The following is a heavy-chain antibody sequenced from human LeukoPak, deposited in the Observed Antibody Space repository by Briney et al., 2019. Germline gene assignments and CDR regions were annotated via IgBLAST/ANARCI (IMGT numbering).Heavy chain of an antibody. D-gene: IGHD6-19*01. CDR2: IYYSGST. V-gene: IGHV4-59*11. CDR3: ARLLGSSGWYLTPYFDY. J-gene: IGHJ4*02. Sequence: PSETLSLTCTVSGGSISSHYWSWIRQPPGKGLEWIGYIYYSGSTNYNPSLKSRVTISVDTSKNQFSLKLSSVTAADTAVYYCARLLGSSGWYLTPYFDYWGQGTLVTVSS. CDR1: GGSISSHY.